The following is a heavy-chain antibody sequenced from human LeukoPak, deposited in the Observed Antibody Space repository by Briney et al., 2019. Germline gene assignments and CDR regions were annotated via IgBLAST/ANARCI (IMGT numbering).Heavy chain of an antibody. CDR2: ISGSGGST. D-gene: IGHD3-22*01. V-gene: IGHV3-23*01. CDR3: AKAPEYYYDSSGYYNY. J-gene: IGHJ4*02. Sequence: GGSLRLSCAASGFTFSDYYMSWIRQAPGKGLEWVSAISGSGGSTYYADSVKGRFTISRDNSKNTLYLQMNSLRAEDTVVYYCAKAPEYYYDSSGYYNYWGQGTLVTVSS. CDR1: GFTFSDYY.